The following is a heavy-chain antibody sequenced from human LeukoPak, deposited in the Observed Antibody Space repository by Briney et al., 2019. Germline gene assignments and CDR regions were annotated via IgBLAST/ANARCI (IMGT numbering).Heavy chain of an antibody. D-gene: IGHD6-6*01. V-gene: IGHV4-39*07. J-gene: IGHJ4*02. Sequence: SETLSLTCTVSGGSISSSSYYWGWIRQPPGTGLEWIGSIYYSGSTYYNPSLKSRVTISVDTSKNQFSLKLSSVTAADTAVYYCARAGSALAPHRGTPFDYWGQGTLVTVSS. CDR1: GGSISSSSYY. CDR2: IYYSGST. CDR3: ARAGSALAPHRGTPFDY.